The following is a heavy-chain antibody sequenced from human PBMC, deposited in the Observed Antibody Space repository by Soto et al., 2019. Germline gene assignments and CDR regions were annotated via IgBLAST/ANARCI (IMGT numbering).Heavy chain of an antibody. D-gene: IGHD3-3*01. CDR2: VSPDSGST. Sequence: QVQLVQSGAEVKKPGASVRVSCKASGYTFSGYDINWVRQATGQGLEWMGWVSPDSGSTGYAGIFQGRVTMTWDSPKTPANMDLGTLTSKASAAYYCPRARKFRYVECPEYRGGNYAMDVWGQGTTVTVSS. CDR1: GYTFSGYD. CDR3: PRARKFRYVECPEYRGGNYAMDV. V-gene: IGHV1-8*01. J-gene: IGHJ6*02.